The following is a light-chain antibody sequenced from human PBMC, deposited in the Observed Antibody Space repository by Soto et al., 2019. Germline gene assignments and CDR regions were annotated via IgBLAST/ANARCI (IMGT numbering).Light chain of an antibody. J-gene: IGKJ1*01. CDR2: GAS. CDR1: QSVSSNS. Sequence: EIVLTQPPGTLSLSPGERATLSCRASQSVSSNSLAWYQQKPGQAPRLLIYGASSRATGIPDRFSGSGSGTDFTLTISRLEPEDFAVYYCQQYGSSPTWTFGQGTKVDIK. CDR3: QQYGSSPTWT. V-gene: IGKV3-20*01.